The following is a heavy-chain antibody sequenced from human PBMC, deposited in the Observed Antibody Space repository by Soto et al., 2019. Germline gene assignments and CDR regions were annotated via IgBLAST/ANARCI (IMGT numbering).Heavy chain of an antibody. Sequence: EVQLVESGGGLVQPGRSLRLSCAASGFTFDDYAMHWVRQAPGKGLEWVSGISWNSGSIGYADSVKGRFTISRDNAKNSLYLQMNSLRAEDTALYYCAKDSKWGWNGRQNNWFDPWGQGTLVTVSS. CDR1: GFTFDDYA. V-gene: IGHV3-9*01. CDR2: ISWNSGSI. CDR3: AKDSKWGWNGRQNNWFDP. D-gene: IGHD1-1*01. J-gene: IGHJ5*02.